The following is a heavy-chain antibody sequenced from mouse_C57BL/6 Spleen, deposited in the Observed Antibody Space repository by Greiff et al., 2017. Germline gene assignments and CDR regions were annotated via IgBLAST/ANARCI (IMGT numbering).Heavy chain of an antibody. J-gene: IGHJ4*01. Sequence: VQLQQSGTELVKPGASVKLSCKASGYTFTSYWMHWVKQRPGQGLEWIGNINPSNGGTNYNEKFKSKATLTVDKSSSTAYMQLSSLTSEDSAVYYCARERLTTVVDAYAMDYWGQGTSVTVSS. CDR3: ARERLTTVVDAYAMDY. CDR2: INPSNGGT. CDR1: GYTFTSYW. V-gene: IGHV1-53*01. D-gene: IGHD1-1*01.